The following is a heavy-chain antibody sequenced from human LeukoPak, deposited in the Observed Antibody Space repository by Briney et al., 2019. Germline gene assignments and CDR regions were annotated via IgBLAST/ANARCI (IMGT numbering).Heavy chain of an antibody. V-gene: IGHV4-34*01. J-gene: IGHJ4*02. CDR2: INHSGST. Sequence: SETLSLTCAVYGGSFSGYYWSWIRQPPGKGLEWIGEINHSGSTNYNPSLKSRVTISVDTSKNQFSLKLSSVTAADTAVYYCARDLGDYFGQGTLVTVSS. CDR3: ARDLGDY. CDR1: GGSFSGYY.